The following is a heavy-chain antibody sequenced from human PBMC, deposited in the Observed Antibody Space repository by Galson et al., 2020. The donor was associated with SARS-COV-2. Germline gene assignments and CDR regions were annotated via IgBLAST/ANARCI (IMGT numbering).Heavy chain of an antibody. V-gene: IGHV3-30-3*01. CDR1: GFTFSSYA. CDR2: ISYDGSNK. CDR3: ARPHGSGSYGDAFDI. D-gene: IGHD3-10*01. Sequence: AGSLRLSCAASGFTFSSYAMHWVRQAPGKGLEWVAVISYDGSNKYYADSVKGRFTISRDNSKNTLYLQMNSLRAEDTAVYYCARPHGSGSYGDAFDIWGQGTMVTVSS. J-gene: IGHJ3*02.